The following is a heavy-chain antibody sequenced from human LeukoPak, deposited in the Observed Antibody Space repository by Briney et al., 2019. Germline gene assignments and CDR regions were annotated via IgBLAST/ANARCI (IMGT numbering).Heavy chain of an antibody. CDR1: GFTFNSYS. CDR3: ARVAVAGTDY. V-gene: IGHV3-48*01. J-gene: IGHJ4*02. D-gene: IGHD6-19*01. Sequence: GSLRLSCAASGFTFNSYSMNWVRQAPGKGLEWVSYISSSSSTIYYADSVKGRFTISRDNAKNSLYLQMNSLRAEDTAVYYCARVAVAGTDYWGQGTLVTVSS. CDR2: ISSSSSTI.